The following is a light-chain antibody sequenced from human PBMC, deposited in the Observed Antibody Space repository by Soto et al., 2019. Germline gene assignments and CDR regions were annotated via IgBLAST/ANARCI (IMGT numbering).Light chain of an antibody. V-gene: IGKV3-20*01. CDR1: QSVSSNY. J-gene: IGKJ2*01. Sequence: EIVLTQSPGTLSLSPGERATLSCRASQSVSSNYLAWYQQKPGQAPRLLIYGASNRATGIPDRFSGSGSGTGFTLTIGRLEPEDFAVYFCQQYGSSPPFTFGQGTKVDIK. CDR2: GAS. CDR3: QQYGSSPPFT.